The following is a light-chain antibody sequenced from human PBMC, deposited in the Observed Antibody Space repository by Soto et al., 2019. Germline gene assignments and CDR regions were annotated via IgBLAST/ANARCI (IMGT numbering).Light chain of an antibody. CDR2: DSS. CDR1: QSVSSY. V-gene: IGKV3-11*01. CDR3: QQRSNWPGT. J-gene: IGKJ1*01. Sequence: EIVLTQSPATLSLSPGERATLSCRASQSVSSYLAWYQQKPGQAPRLLIYDSSNRATGIPARFSGSGSGTDFNLTISSLEPEDFAVYYCQQRSNWPGTFGKGTKVEIK.